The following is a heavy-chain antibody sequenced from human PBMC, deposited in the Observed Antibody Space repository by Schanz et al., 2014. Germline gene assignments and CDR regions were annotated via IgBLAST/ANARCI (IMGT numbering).Heavy chain of an antibody. CDR3: ARYPPLVGHTHGMDA. CDR2: IIPFVGRP. Sequence: KKPGSSVKVSCKASGGTFSSYAISWVRQPPGQGLEWMGRIIPFVGRPNYAQKFQGRVTITEDESTTTADMERRRLRYEDTDVYVWARYPPLVGHTHGMDAGGHGTTVTVS. D-gene: IGHD1-26*01. J-gene: IGHJ6*02. CDR1: GGTFSSYA. V-gene: IGHV1-69*11.